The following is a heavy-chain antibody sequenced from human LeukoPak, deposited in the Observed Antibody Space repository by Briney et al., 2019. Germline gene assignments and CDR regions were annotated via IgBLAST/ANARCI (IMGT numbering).Heavy chain of an antibody. Sequence: AGGSLRLSCAAFGFTFSSYGMHWVRQAPGKGLEWVAFIRYDGSNKYYADSVKGRFTISRDNSKNTLYLQMDRLRPEDTAVYYCAKDGASYDSSGYHQEHYFDNWGQGTPVTVSS. CDR2: IRYDGSNK. CDR1: GFTFSSYG. D-gene: IGHD3-22*01. CDR3: AKDGASYDSSGYHQEHYFDN. V-gene: IGHV3-30*02. J-gene: IGHJ4*02.